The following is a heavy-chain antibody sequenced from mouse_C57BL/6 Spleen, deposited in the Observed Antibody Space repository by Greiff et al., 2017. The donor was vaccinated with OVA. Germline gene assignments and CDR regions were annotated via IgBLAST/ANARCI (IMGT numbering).Heavy chain of an antibody. Sequence: QVQLQQPGTELVKPGASVKLSCKASGYTFTSYWMHWVKQRPGHGLEWIGNINPSNGGTNYNEKFKSKATLTVDKSSSTAYMQLSSLTSEDSAVYYCARFDYYGSSYPCDHWGQGTTLTVSS. CDR3: ARFDYYGSSYPCDH. V-gene: IGHV1-53*01. CDR1: GYTFTSYW. J-gene: IGHJ2*01. D-gene: IGHD1-1*01. CDR2: INPSNGGT.